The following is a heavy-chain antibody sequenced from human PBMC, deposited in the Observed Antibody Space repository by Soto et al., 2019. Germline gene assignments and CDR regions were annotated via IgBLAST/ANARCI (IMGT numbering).Heavy chain of an antibody. J-gene: IGHJ2*01. CDR3: ARVGVAVYFDL. D-gene: IGHD2-21*01. V-gene: IGHV4-31*03. CDR1: GGSISSGGYY. CDR2: IYYSGST. Sequence: QVQLQESGPGLVKPSQTLSLTCTVSGGSISSGGYYWSWIRQHPGKGLEWIGYIYYSGSTYYNPSLKSXXTXSXXTSKNQFSLKLSSVTAADTAVYYCARVGVAVYFDLWGRGTLVTVSS.